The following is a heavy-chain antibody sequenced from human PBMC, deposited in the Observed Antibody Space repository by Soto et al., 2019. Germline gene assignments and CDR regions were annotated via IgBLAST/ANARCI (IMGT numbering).Heavy chain of an antibody. CDR2: ISYDGSNK. D-gene: IGHD3-22*01. CDR3: ARPVTMIVEVFDGDFDY. Sequence: QVQLVESGGGVVQPGRSLRLSCAASGFTFSSYAMHWVRQAPGKGLEWVAVISYDGSNKYYADSVKGRFTISRDNSKNTLYLQMSSLRAEDTAVYYCARPVTMIVEVFDGDFDYWGQGTLVTVSS. CDR1: GFTFSSYA. V-gene: IGHV3-30-3*01. J-gene: IGHJ4*02.